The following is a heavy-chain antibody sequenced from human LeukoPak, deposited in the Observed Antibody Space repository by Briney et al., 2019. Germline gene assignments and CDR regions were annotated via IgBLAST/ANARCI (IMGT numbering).Heavy chain of an antibody. J-gene: IGHJ5*02. D-gene: IGHD1-7*01. V-gene: IGHV4-34*01. CDR3: ARVGVGRTGTTSWFDP. CDR2: INHSGSP. Sequence: SETLSLTCAVYGGSFSDYYWTWIRQPPGKGLEWIGEINHSGSPNNNPSLKSRVSISFDTSKNQFSLKLTSVTAADTAVYYCARVGVGRTGTTSWFDPWGQGTLVTVSS. CDR1: GGSFSDYY.